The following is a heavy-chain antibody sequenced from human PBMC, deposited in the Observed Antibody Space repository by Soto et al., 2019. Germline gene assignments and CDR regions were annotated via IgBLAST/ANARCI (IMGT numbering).Heavy chain of an antibody. Sequence: EVQLVESGGGLVKPGGSLRLSCAASGFTFSSYSMNWVRQAPGKGLEWVSSISSSSSYIYYADSVKGRFTISRDNAKNSLYLQMNSLRAEDTAVYYCARDFSDSGVVVIDDAFDIWGQGTMVTVSS. J-gene: IGHJ3*02. D-gene: IGHD3-22*01. V-gene: IGHV3-21*01. CDR1: GFTFSSYS. CDR2: ISSSSSYI. CDR3: ARDFSDSGVVVIDDAFDI.